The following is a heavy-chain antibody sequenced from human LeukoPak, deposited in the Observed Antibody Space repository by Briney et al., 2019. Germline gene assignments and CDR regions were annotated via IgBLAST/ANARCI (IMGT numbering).Heavy chain of an antibody. CDR3: ARDVDSSGYYSYYYYYGMDV. Sequence: SETLSLTCTVSGGSISSYYWSWIPQPAGRGLEWIGRIYTSGSTNYNPSLKSRVTMSVDTSKNQFSLKLSSVTAADTAVYYCARDVDSSGYYSYYYYYGMDVWGQGTTVTVSS. J-gene: IGHJ6*02. CDR1: GGSISSYY. CDR2: IYTSGST. V-gene: IGHV4-4*07. D-gene: IGHD3-22*01.